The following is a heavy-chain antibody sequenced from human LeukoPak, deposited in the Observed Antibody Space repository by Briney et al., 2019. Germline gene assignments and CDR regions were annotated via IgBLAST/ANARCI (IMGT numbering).Heavy chain of an antibody. CDR2: IRYDGSNK. V-gene: IGHV3-30*02. D-gene: IGHD3-22*01. CDR1: GFTFSSYG. J-gene: IGHJ4*02. CDR3: ARVLHKRNYDSTTYYGY. Sequence: GGSLRLSCAASGFTFSSYGMHWVRQAPGKGLEWVAFIRYDGSNKYYADSVKGRFTISRDNSKNTLYLQMNSLRAEDTAVYYCARVLHKRNYDSTTYYGYWGQGTLVTVSS.